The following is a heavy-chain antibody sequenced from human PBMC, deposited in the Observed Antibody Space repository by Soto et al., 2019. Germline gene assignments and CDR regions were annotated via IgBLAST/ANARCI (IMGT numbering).Heavy chain of an antibody. Sequence: GGSLRLSCAASGFTFSDYYMSWIRQAPGKGLEWVSYISSSGSTIYYADSVKGRFTISRDNAKNSLYLQMNSLRAEDTAVYYCASTLNLVVVPAAMGWFDPWGQGTLVTVSS. D-gene: IGHD2-2*01. CDR1: GFTFSDYY. CDR3: ASTLNLVVVPAAMGWFDP. CDR2: ISSSGSTI. V-gene: IGHV3-11*01. J-gene: IGHJ5*02.